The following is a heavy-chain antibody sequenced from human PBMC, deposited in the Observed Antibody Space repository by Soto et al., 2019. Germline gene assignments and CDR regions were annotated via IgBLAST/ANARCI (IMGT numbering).Heavy chain of an antibody. V-gene: IGHV4-30-2*01. J-gene: IGHJ4*02. D-gene: IGHD4-17*01. CDR2: IYHSGST. CDR1: GGSISSGGYS. CDR3: GRISSHGDYAY. Sequence: SETLSLTCAVSGGSISSGGYSWSWIRQPPGKGLEWIGYIYHSGSTYYNPSLKSRVTTSVDRSKNQFSLKLSSVTAADTAVYYCGRISSHGDYAYWGQGTLVTVS.